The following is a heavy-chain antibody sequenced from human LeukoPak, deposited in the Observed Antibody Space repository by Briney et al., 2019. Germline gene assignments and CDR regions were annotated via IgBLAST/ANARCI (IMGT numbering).Heavy chain of an antibody. Sequence: GGSLRLSCAASGFTFSSYAMSWVRQAPGKGLEWVSVISGSGGSTYYADSVKGRFTISRDNSKNTLYLQMNSLRAEDTAVYYCAKAGGRYYYYYYGMDVWGQGATVTVSS. CDR1: GFTFSSYA. CDR3: AKAGGRYYYYYYGMDV. V-gene: IGHV3-23*01. CDR2: ISGSGGST. J-gene: IGHJ6*02. D-gene: IGHD6-19*01.